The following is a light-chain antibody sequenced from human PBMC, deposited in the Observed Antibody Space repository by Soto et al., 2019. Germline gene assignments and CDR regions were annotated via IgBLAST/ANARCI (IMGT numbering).Light chain of an antibody. CDR2: DAS. J-gene: IGKJ1*01. CDR1: QSISGW. Sequence: DIQMTQSPSTLSASVGDRVTITCRASQSISGWLAWYQQKPGKAPKFLIYDASNLESGVPSRFSGSGSETEFTLTISSLQPDGFATYYCQQYKSYSWTFGQGTKVEVK. CDR3: QQYKSYSWT. V-gene: IGKV1-5*01.